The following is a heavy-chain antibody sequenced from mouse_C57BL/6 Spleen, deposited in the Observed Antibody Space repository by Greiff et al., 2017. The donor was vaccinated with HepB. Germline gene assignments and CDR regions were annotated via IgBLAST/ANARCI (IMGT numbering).Heavy chain of an antibody. CDR3: ANTHYYFDY. J-gene: IGHJ2*01. Sequence: VKLQESGPELVKPGASVKISCKASGYAFSSSWMNWVKQRPGKGLEWIGRMYPGDGDTNYNEKFKGKATLTADKSSSTAYMQLSSLTSEDSAVYCCANTHYYFDYWGQGTTLTVSS. CDR2: MYPGDGDT. D-gene: IGHD5-1-1*01. CDR1: GYAFSSSW. V-gene: IGHV1-82*01.